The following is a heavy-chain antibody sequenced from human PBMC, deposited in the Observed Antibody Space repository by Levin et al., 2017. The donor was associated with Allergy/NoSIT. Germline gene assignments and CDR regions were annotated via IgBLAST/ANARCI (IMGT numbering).Heavy chain of an antibody. Sequence: GGSLRLSCAASGFTYSDYAMGWVRQAPGKGLEWVSTISGSGDITWYADSVKGRFTISRDNSRNTVHLQMNSLRAEDTAVYYCAKDCFRTKSWYGAFDYWGQGALLSVSS. J-gene: IGHJ4*02. CDR2: ISGSGDIT. CDR3: AKDCFRTKSWYGAFDY. V-gene: IGHV3-23*01. CDR1: GFTYSDYA. D-gene: IGHD3-10*01.